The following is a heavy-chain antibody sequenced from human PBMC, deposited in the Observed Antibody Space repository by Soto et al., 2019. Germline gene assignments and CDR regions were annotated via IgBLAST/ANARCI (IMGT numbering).Heavy chain of an antibody. V-gene: IGHV1-18*04. Sequence: QVQLVQSEAEVKESGASVKVSCKASGYIFTMYGVTWVRQAPGQGLEWMGWISAHNGKTNYAQNLQGRVTMTTDTSTSTAYMELRSLRSDDTAIYCCARWISGSYSDWFDPWGQGTLVTVSS. D-gene: IGHD1-26*01. CDR1: GYIFTMYG. CDR2: ISAHNGKT. J-gene: IGHJ5*02. CDR3: ARWISGSYSDWFDP.